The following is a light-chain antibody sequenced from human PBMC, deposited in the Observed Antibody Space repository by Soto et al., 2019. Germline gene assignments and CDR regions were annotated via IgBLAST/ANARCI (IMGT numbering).Light chain of an antibody. CDR1: QGITSW. CDR3: QQYNSYPET. CDR2: DAS. J-gene: IGKJ1*01. V-gene: IGKV1-5*01. Sequence: DMQMTQSPSTMSASIGENVSSXXRTSQGITSWLAWYQQKPGKAPKVXIYDASSLESGVPSRFSGSGSGTEFTLTISSLQPDDFATYYCQQYNSYPETFGQGTKVDI.